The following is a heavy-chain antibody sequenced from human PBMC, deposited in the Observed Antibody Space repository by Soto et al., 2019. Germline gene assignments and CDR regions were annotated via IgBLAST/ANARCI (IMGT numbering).Heavy chain of an antibody. J-gene: IGHJ4*02. CDR1: GYTFTSYG. V-gene: IGHV1-18*01. Sequence: ASVKVSCKASGYTFTSYGISWVRQAPGQGLEWMGWISAYNGNTNYAQKLQGRVTMTTDTSTSTAYMELRSLRSDDTAVYYCARDREYDFWSGYYHFDYWGQGTLVTVSS. D-gene: IGHD3-3*01. CDR3: ARDREYDFWSGYYHFDY. CDR2: ISAYNGNT.